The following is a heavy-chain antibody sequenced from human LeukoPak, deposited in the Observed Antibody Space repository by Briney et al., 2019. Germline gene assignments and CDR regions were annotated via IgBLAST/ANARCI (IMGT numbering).Heavy chain of an antibody. J-gene: IGHJ4*02. D-gene: IGHD3-16*02. Sequence: GGSLRLSCAASGFTFSSYAMHWVRQAPGKGLEYVSVISSNGGSTYYANSVKGRFTISRDNAKNSLYLQMNSLRAEDTAVYYCARGRLYDYVWGSYRHDRYYFDYWGQGTLVTVSS. V-gene: IGHV3-64*01. CDR2: ISSNGGST. CDR3: ARGRLYDYVWGSYRHDRYYFDY. CDR1: GFTFSSYA.